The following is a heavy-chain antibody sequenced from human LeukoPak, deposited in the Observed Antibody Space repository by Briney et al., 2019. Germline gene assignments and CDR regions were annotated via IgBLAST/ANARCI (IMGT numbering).Heavy chain of an antibody. Sequence: ASVKVSCKVSGYTLTELSMHWVRQAPGKGLEWMGGFDPEDGETIYAQKFQGRVTMTEDTSTDTAYMELSSLRSEDTAVYYCATVPRGGLVRFLEWLPFDPWGQGTLVTVSS. J-gene: IGHJ5*02. CDR3: ATVPRGGLVRFLEWLPFDP. D-gene: IGHD3-3*01. V-gene: IGHV1-24*01. CDR2: FDPEDGET. CDR1: GYTLTELS.